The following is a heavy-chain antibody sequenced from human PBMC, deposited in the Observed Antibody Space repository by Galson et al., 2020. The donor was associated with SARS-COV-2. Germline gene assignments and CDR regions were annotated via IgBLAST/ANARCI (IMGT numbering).Heavy chain of an antibody. CDR3: ARPHYSGSYYPFDY. D-gene: IGHD1-26*01. V-gene: IGHV5-51*01. Sequence: GGSLRLSCKGSGYSFTSYWIGWVRQMPGKGLEWMGIIYPGDSDTRYSPSFQGQVTISADKSISTAYLQWSSLKASDTAMYYCARPHYSGSYYPFDYWGQGTLVTVSS. J-gene: IGHJ4*02. CDR1: GYSFTSYW. CDR2: IYPGDSDT.